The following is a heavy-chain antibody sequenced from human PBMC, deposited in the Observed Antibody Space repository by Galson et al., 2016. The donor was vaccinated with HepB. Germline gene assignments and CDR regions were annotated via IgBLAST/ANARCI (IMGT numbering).Heavy chain of an antibody. CDR3: AQYYYDSSGYLEYFQH. CDR1: GFTFSTYW. V-gene: IGHV3-7*03. J-gene: IGHJ1*01. D-gene: IGHD3-22*01. CDR2: IKQDGSEK. Sequence: SLRLSCAASGFTFSTYWMSWVRQAPGKGLEWVANIKQDGSEKYYVDSVKGRFTISGDNAKNSLYLQMNSLRADDTAVYYCAQYYYDSSGYLEYFQHWGQGTRVTVSS.